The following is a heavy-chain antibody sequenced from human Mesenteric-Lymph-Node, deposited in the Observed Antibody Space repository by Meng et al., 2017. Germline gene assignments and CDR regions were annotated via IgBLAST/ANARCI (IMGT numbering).Heavy chain of an antibody. Sequence: QVQLPQWGAGLLQPSETLSLTCAFYGWSFSGYDWSWIRQPPGKGLEWIGEINHSGSTNYNPSLKSRVTRSVDTSKNQFSLKLSSVTAADTAVYYCASFDHIPRRNYFDYWGQGTLVTVSS. D-gene: IGHD2-21*01. CDR2: INHSGST. J-gene: IGHJ4*02. V-gene: IGHV4-34*01. CDR3: ASFDHIPRRNYFDY. CDR1: GWSFSGYD.